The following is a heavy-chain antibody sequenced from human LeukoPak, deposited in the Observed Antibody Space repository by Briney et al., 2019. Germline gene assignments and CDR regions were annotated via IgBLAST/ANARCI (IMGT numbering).Heavy chain of an antibody. CDR1: GFTFDDYA. V-gene: IGHV3-9*01. J-gene: IGHJ2*01. D-gene: IGHD6-19*01. CDR3: AKVSYNSVSLYWYFDL. Sequence: PGGSLRLSCAASGFTFDDYAMHWVRQAPGKGLEWVSGISWNTGIIGYADSVKGRFTISRDNAENSLYLQMTSLRTDDTALYYCAKVSYNSVSLYWYFDLWGRGTLVTVSS. CDR2: ISWNTGII.